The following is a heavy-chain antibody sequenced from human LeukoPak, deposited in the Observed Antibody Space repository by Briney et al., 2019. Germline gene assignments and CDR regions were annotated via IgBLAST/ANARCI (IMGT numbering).Heavy chain of an antibody. CDR3: AKGIRQLGNYYYYMDV. J-gene: IGHJ6*03. D-gene: IGHD7-27*01. V-gene: IGHV3-23*01. CDR1: GFTFSSYG. CDR2: ISGTGANT. Sequence: PGGSLRLSCAASGFTFSSYGMHWVRQAPGKGLEWVSAISGTGANTFYADSVKGRFTMSRDNPKNMLYLQMNGLRAEDTALYYCAKGIRQLGNYYYYMDVWGKGTTVTVSS.